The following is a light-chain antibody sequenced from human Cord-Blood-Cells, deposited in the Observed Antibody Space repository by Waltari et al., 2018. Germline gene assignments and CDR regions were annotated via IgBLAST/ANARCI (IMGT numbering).Light chain of an antibody. CDR3: QQSYSTPHT. Sequence: DIQMTQPPSSLSASVGDRVTITRRASQSISSYLNWYQQKPGKAPKLPIYAASSLQSGVPSRFSGSGSGTDFTLTISSLQPEDFATYYCQQSYSTPHTFGQGTKLEIK. CDR1: QSISSY. V-gene: IGKV1-39*01. CDR2: AAS. J-gene: IGKJ2*01.